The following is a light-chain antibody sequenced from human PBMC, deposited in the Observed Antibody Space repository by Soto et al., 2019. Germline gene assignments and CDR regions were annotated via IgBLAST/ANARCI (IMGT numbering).Light chain of an antibody. CDR1: QSVDST. J-gene: IGKJ4*01. CDR2: GAS. Sequence: DIMLTRSPGSLSLSKGESGALSCRRSQSVDSTYMTWYQQKPGQAPRLLIYGASNRATGIPARFSGSGSGTKFTLTISSLQSEDFAVYYCQQYDNWPLTFGGGTKVDI. V-gene: IGKV3D-15*01. CDR3: QQYDNWPLT.